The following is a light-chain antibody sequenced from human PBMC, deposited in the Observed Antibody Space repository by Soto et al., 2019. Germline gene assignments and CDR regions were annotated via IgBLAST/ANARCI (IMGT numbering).Light chain of an antibody. J-gene: IGKJ2*01. CDR1: QSISSW. CDR2: KAS. V-gene: IGKV1-5*03. CDR3: QQYHDSSPT. Sequence: DIQMTQSPSSLSASVGDRVTITCRASQSISSWLAWYQQKPGKAPKLLIYKASSLESGVPSRFIGSGSGTEFTLTISSLQPDDFATYYCQQYHDSSPTFGQGTKLEIK.